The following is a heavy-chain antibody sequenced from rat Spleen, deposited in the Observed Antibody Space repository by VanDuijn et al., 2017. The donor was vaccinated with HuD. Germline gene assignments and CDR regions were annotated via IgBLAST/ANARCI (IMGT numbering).Heavy chain of an antibody. CDR1: GFTYSNFV. CDR2: INPGGGNI. J-gene: IGHJ3*01. Sequence: EVQLVESGGGLVQPGRSLKLSCAASGFTYSNFVMAWVRQAPTKGLEWVASINPGGGNIFYRDSVQGRFTISRDNAKSTLYLQMDSLRSEDTATYYCSTYSDFGTSPFAYWGHGTLVTVSS. V-gene: IGHV5-25*01. CDR3: STYSDFGTSPFAY. D-gene: IGHD3-2*01.